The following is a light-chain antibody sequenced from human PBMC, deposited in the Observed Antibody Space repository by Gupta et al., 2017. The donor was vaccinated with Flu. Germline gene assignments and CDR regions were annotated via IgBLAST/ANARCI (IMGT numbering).Light chain of an antibody. V-gene: IGLV1-44*01. CDR3: AAWDDIMNGYG. Sequence: RSTITCSASSANIGINNLSGYQQLPGTAPNLLIYYNSRRHSVAPDRFSGSKSGSSASLSITGLQAEDVADYYCAAWDDIMNGYGFGTGTKVTVL. CDR1: SANIGINN. J-gene: IGLJ1*01. CDR2: YNS.